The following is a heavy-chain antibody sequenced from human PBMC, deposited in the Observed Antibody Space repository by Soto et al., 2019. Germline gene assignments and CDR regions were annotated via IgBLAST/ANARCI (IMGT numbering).Heavy chain of an antibody. CDR2: IKSKTDGGTT. CDR3: TTTGAFGGLRRFDP. CDR1: GFTFSNAW. J-gene: IGHJ5*02. D-gene: IGHD3-10*01. Sequence: GGSLRLSCAASGFTFSNAWMNWVRQAPGKGLEWVGRIKSKTDGGTTDYAAPVKGRFTISRDDSKNTLYLQMNSLKTEDTAVYYCTTTGAFGGLRRFDPWGQGTLVTVSS. V-gene: IGHV3-15*07.